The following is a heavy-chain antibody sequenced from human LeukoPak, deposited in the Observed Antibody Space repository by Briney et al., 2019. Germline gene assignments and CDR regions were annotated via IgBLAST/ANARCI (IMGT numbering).Heavy chain of an antibody. CDR1: GGSISSSSYY. D-gene: IGHD5-18*01. CDR2: IYYSGST. CDR3: AREGYSYRT. J-gene: IGHJ5*02. Sequence: PSETLSLTCTVSGGSISSSSYYWGWIRQPPGKGLEWIGSIYYSGSTYYNPSLKSRVTISVDTSKNQFSLKLSSVTAADTAVYYCAREGYSYRTWGQGTLVTVSS. V-gene: IGHV4-39*07.